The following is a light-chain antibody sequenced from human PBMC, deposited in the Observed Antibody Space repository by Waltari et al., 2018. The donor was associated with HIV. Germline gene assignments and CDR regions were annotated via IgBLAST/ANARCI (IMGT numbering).Light chain of an antibody. CDR2: AVI. J-gene: IGLJ3*02. CDR1: ISDIGTYDH. V-gene: IGLV2-14*03. CDR3: GSYSTGSALVV. Sequence: QSALTQPASVSGSPGQSITITCTGAISDIGTYDHAPWYQQHPGRAPKLLIYAVIHRPSGVSNRFSASKSGNTASLTISGLQSDDEADYYCGSYSTGSALVVFGGGTKVTVL.